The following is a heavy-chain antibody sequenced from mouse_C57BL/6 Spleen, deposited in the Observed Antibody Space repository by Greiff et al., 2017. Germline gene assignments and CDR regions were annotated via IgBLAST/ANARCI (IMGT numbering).Heavy chain of an antibody. D-gene: IGHD3-2*02. CDR1: GFTFSSYG. Sequence: EVQRVESGGDLVKPGGSLKLSCAASGFTFSSYGMSWVRQTPDKRLEWVATISSGGSYTYYPDSVKGRFTISRDNAKNTLYLQMSSLKSEDTAMYYCARRETAQATGAMDYWGQGTSVTVSS. J-gene: IGHJ4*01. V-gene: IGHV5-6*01. CDR3: ARRETAQATGAMDY. CDR2: ISSGGSYT.